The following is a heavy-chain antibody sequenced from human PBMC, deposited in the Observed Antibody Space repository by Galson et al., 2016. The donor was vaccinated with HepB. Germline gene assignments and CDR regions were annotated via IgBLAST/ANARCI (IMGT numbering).Heavy chain of an antibody. CDR2: IYPGDSDT. CDR3: AILFYSWSGASYRGDY. Sequence: QSGAEVTKPGESLKISCKTSGYSFSGFWIGWVRQMPGKGLEWMGIIYPGDSDTRYSPSFQGQVTISADKNINTAYLQWSSLKASDTAIYYCAILFYSWSGASYRGDYWGQGTLVTVSS. CDR1: GYSFSGFW. V-gene: IGHV5-51*01. J-gene: IGHJ4*02. D-gene: IGHD3-10*01.